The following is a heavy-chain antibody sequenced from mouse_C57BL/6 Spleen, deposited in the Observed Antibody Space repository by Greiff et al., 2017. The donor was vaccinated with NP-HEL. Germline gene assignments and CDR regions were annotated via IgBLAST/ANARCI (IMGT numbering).Heavy chain of an antibody. V-gene: IGHV1-53*01. CDR1: GYTFTSYW. CDR3: ARFITTVVAYYFDY. CDR2: INPSNGGT. D-gene: IGHD1-1*01. J-gene: IGHJ2*01. Sequence: QVQLQQPGTELVKPGASVKLSCKASGYTFTSYWMHWVKQRPGQGLEWIGNINPSNGGTNYNEKFKSKATLTVDKSSSTAYMQLSSLTSEDSAVYYGARFITTVVAYYFDYWGQGTTLTVSS.